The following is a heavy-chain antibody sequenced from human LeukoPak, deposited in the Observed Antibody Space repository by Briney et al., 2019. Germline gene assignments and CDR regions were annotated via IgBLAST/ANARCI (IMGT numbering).Heavy chain of an antibody. CDR2: IKQDGSEK. CDR3: TRVRRFPDSSGYYPDY. D-gene: IGHD3-22*01. V-gene: IGHV3-7*01. J-gene: IGHJ4*02. Sequence: GGSLRLSCAASGFTFSSYWMSWVRQAPGKGLEWVANIKQDGSEKYYVDSVKGRFTISRDNAKNSLYLQMNSLRAEDTAVYYCTRVRRFPDSSGYYPDYWGQGTLVTVSS. CDR1: GFTFSSYW.